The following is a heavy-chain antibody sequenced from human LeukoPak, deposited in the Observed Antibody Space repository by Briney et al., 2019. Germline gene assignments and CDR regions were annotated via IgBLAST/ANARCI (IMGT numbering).Heavy chain of an antibody. CDR3: ARGPTDGGQALW. J-gene: IGHJ4*02. V-gene: IGHV4-34*01. CDR2: INHSGST. D-gene: IGHD2-15*01. Sequence: SETLSLTCAVYGGSFSGYYWSWIRQPLGKGLEWIGEINHSGSTNYNPSLKSRVTISVDTSKNQFSLKLSSVTAADTAVYYCARGPTDGGQALWWCQGTLVTVSS. CDR1: GGSFSGYY.